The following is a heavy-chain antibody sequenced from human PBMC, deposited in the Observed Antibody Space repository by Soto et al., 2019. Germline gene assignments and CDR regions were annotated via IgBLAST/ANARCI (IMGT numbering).Heavy chain of an antibody. CDR2: IIPILGIA. V-gene: IGHV1-69*02. CDR3: ARAVMALLYNWFDP. Sequence: GASVKVSCKASGGTFSSYTISWVRQAPGQGLEWMGRIIPILGIANYAQKFQGRVTITADKSTSTAYMELSSLRSEDTFVYYCARAVMALLYNWFDPWGQGTLVTVSS. J-gene: IGHJ5*02. D-gene: IGHD2-8*01. CDR1: GGTFSSYT.